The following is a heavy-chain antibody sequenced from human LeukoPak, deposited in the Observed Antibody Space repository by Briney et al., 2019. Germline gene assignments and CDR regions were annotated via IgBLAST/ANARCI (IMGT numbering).Heavy chain of an antibody. CDR1: GGSFSGYY. Sequence: PSETLSLTCAVYGGSFSGYYCSWIRQPPGKGLEWIGEINHSGSTNYNPSLKSRVTISVDTSKNQFSLKLSSVTAADTAVYYCARVSGARLGYNKFKYTYFDYWGQGTLVTVSS. D-gene: IGHD5-24*01. V-gene: IGHV4-34*01. CDR2: INHSGST. J-gene: IGHJ4*02. CDR3: ARVSGARLGYNKFKYTYFDY.